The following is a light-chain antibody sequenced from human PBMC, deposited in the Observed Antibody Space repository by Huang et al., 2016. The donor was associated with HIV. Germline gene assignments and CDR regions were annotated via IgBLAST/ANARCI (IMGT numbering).Light chain of an antibody. J-gene: IGKJ1*01. CDR3: LQDHNYPRT. V-gene: IGKV1-6*01. Sequence: AIQMTQSPSSLSASVGDRVTITCRASQGITDYLAWYQQKPGKAPKLLISGAATLRSGVPSRVSGSGSGTDFTLTISSLQPEEYATYYCLQDHNYPRTFGQGTKVEI. CDR2: GAA. CDR1: QGITDY.